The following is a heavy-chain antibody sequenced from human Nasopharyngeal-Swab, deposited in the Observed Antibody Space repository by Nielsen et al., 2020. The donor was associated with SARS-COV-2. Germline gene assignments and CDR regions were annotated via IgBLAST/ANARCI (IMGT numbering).Heavy chain of an antibody. CDR1: GFTFSNYS. CDR3: TTLAPNYDILTGVFRKNDY. D-gene: IGHD3-9*01. J-gene: IGHJ4*02. CDR2: ISSSSSYI. Sequence: GGSLRLSCAASGFTFSNYSMNWVRQAPGKGLEWVSSISSSSSYIYYADSVKGRFTISRDNAKNSLYLQMNSLKTEDTAVYYCTTLAPNYDILTGVFRKNDYWGQGTLVTVSS. V-gene: IGHV3-21*03.